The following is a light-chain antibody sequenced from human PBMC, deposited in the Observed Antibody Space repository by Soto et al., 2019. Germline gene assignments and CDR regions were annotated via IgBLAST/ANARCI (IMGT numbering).Light chain of an antibody. V-gene: IGKV3-11*01. J-gene: IGKJ1*01. CDR3: QQRSTWPT. CDR1: QSVSRY. CDR2: DAS. Sequence: IVLTQSPATLALSPGERATLSCRASQSVSRYLAWYQQKPGQAPRLLMYDASNRAAGIPTRFSGSGSGTDFTLTISSLEPEGFAVYYCQQRSTWPTFGQGTKVEIK.